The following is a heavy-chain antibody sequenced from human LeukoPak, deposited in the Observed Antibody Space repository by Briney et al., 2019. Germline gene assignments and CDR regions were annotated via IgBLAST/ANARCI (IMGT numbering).Heavy chain of an antibody. CDR3: ARDLGPENWFDP. CDR1: GGTFSSYA. CDR2: IIPIFGTA. Sequence: GASVKVSCKASGGTFSSYAISWVRQAPGQGLEWMGGIIPIFGTANYAQKFQGRVTITADESTSTAHMELSSLRSEDTAVYYCARDLGPENWFDPWGQGTLVTVSS. V-gene: IGHV1-69*13. J-gene: IGHJ5*02.